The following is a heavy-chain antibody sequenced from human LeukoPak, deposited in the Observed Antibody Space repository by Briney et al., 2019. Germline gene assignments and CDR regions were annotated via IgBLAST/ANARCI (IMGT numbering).Heavy chain of an antibody. D-gene: IGHD3-10*01. V-gene: IGHV3-21*01. CDR2: ISSSRSYT. CDR1: GFTFSSYN. CDR3: ARAISMVRGVDY. Sequence: GGSLSLSCPASGFTFSSYNMNWVRQAPGKGLEWVSSISSSRSYTYYADAVKGRFPISRDNAKNSLYLQMNSLRAEDTAVYYCARAISMVRGVDYWGQGTLVTVSS. J-gene: IGHJ4*02.